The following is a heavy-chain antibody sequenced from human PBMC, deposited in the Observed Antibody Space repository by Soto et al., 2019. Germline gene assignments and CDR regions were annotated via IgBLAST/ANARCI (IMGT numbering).Heavy chain of an antibody. V-gene: IGHV4-39*07. Sequence: SETLSLTCTVSGGSISSDSYYWGWIRQSPEKGLEWIASISYSGSTYYNPTLKSRLIISVDTSKSQFSLKLSSVTAADTAVYYCARVSGSYYYGMDVWGQGTTVTVSS. CDR1: GGSISSDSYY. J-gene: IGHJ6*02. CDR3: ARVSGSYYYGMDV. CDR2: ISYSGST. D-gene: IGHD1-26*01.